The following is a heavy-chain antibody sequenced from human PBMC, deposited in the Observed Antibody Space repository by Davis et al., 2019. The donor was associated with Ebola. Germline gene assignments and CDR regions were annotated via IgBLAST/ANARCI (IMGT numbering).Heavy chain of an antibody. D-gene: IGHD3-10*02. CDR3: ICSQQPFDY. CDR1: GFTFSSYA. J-gene: IGHJ4*02. V-gene: IGHV3-73*01. CDR2: IRSKANSYAT. Sequence: PGGSLRPSCAASGFTFSSYAMSWVRQASGKGLEWVGRIRSKANSYATAYAASVKGRFTISRDDSKNTAYLQMNSLKTEDTAVYYCICSQQPFDYWGQGTLVTVSS.